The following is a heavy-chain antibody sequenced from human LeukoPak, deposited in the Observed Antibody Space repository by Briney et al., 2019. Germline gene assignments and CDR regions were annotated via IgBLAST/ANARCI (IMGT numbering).Heavy chain of an antibody. CDR3: ARTDTAIANIDY. CDR2: IYYSGST. CDR1: GGSISSGGYY. V-gene: IGHV4-31*03. J-gene: IGHJ4*02. Sequence: PSETLSLTCTVSGGSISSGGYYWSWIRQHPGKGLEWIGYIYYSGSTYYNPSLKSRVTISVDTSKNQFSLKLSSVTAADTAVYYCARTDTAIANIDYWGQGTLVTVSS. D-gene: IGHD5-18*01.